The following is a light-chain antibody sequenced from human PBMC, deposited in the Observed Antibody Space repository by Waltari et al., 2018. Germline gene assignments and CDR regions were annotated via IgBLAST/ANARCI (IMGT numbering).Light chain of an antibody. V-gene: IGLV10-54*04. CDR3: SAWDSDLTVYV. CDR1: RNNVGNQG. CDR2: RNN. Sequence: QAGLTQPPSVSKGLRQTATLGCTGNRNNVGNQGAAWLQQHQGQPPKLLSYRNNNRPSGISDRFSASRSGNTAFLTISGLQPEDEADYYCSAWDSDLTVYVFGTGTKVTVL. J-gene: IGLJ1*01.